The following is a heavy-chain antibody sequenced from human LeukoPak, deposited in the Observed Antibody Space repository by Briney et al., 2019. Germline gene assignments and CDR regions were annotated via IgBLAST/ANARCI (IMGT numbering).Heavy chain of an antibody. CDR2: INPGGGTT. CDR1: GYTFTSYH. V-gene: IGHV1-46*01. CDR3: AKDLRWDHPGFDP. J-gene: IGHJ5*02. Sequence: ASVKVSCKASGYTFTSYHIHWVRQAPGQGLEWMGIINPGGGTTSYAQKFQDRVTMTRDTSTSTVYMELSSLRPEDTAVYYCAKDLRWDHPGFDPWGQGTLVIVSS. D-gene: IGHD4-23*01.